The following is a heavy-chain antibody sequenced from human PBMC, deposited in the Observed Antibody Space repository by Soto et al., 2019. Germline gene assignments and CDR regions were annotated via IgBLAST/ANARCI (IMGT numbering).Heavy chain of an antibody. V-gene: IGHV1-8*01. CDR3: ARGVAGRSYYYYFYMDV. D-gene: IGHD5-12*01. J-gene: IGHJ6*03. Sequence: QVQLVQSGAEVKKPGASVKVSCKASGYTVTSYDINWVRQATGQGLEWMGWMNPNSGNTGYAQKFQGRVTMTRNTSISTAYMELSSLRSEDTAVYYCARGVAGRSYYYYFYMDVWGKGTTVTVSS. CDR1: GYTVTSYD. CDR2: MNPNSGNT.